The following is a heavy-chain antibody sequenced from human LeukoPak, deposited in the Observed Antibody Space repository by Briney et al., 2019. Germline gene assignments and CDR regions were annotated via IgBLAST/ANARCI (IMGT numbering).Heavy chain of an antibody. CDR3: ARFLGLGGMDV. CDR1: GVSISSYY. CDR2: IYYSGST. V-gene: IGHV4-59*01. Sequence: SETLSLTCTVSGVSISSYYWSWIRQPPGEGLEWIGYIYYSGSTNYNPSLKSRVTISVDTSKNQFSLKLSSVTAADTAVYYCARFLGLGGMDVWGQGTTVTVSS. J-gene: IGHJ6*02. D-gene: IGHD3-3*01.